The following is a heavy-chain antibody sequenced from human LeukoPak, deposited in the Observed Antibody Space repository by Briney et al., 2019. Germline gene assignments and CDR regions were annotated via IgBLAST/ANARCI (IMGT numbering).Heavy chain of an antibody. Sequence: SETLSLTCAVYGGSFSGYYWSWIRQPPGKGLEWIGEINHSGSTNYNPSLKSRVTISVDRSKNQFSLKLSSVTAADTAVYYCTVGDYGDPVDYWGQGTLVTVSS. CDR1: GGSFSGYY. D-gene: IGHD4-17*01. CDR3: TVGDYGDPVDY. CDR2: INHSGST. V-gene: IGHV4-34*03. J-gene: IGHJ4*02.